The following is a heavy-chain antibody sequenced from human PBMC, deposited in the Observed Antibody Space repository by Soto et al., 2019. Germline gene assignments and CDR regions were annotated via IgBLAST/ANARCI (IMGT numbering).Heavy chain of an antibody. CDR2: ISSSSSYI. V-gene: IGHV3-21*01. CDR1: GFTFSSYS. Sequence: PGGSLRLSCAASGFTFSSYSMNWVRQAPGKGLEWVSSISSSSSYIYYADSVKGRFTISRDNAKNSLYLQMNSLRAEDTAVYYCASGVYDSGYDSWGPPNWFDPWGQGTLVTVSS. D-gene: IGHD5-12*01. CDR3: ASGVYDSGYDSWGPPNWFDP. J-gene: IGHJ5*02.